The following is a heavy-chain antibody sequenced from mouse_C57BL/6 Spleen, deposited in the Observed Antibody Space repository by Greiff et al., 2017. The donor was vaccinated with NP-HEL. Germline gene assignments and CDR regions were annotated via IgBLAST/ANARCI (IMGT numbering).Heavy chain of an antibody. CDR2: ISDGGSYT. CDR1: GFTFSSYA. CDR3: ARENWAWFAY. J-gene: IGHJ3*01. D-gene: IGHD4-1*01. V-gene: IGHV5-4*01. Sequence: EVQGVESGGGLVKPGGSLKLSCAASGFTFSSYAMSWVRQTPEKRLEWVATISDGGSYTYYPDNVKGRFTISRDNAKNNLYLQMGHLKSEDTAMYYCARENWAWFAYWGQGTLVTVSA.